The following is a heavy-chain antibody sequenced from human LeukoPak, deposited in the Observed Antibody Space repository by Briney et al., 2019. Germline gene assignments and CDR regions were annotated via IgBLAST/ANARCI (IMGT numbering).Heavy chain of an antibody. CDR3: ARVNLGYSGYDWVDY. D-gene: IGHD5-12*01. CDR2: VYTSGIT. J-gene: IGHJ4*02. CDR1: GGSISSDSYY. V-gene: IGHV4-61*02. Sequence: PSETLSLTCIVSGGSISSDSYYWSWIRQPAGKGLEWIGRVYTSGITNYNPSLKSRVTISVDTSKNQFSLKLSSVTAADTAVYYCARVNLGYSGYDWVDYWGQGTLVTVSS.